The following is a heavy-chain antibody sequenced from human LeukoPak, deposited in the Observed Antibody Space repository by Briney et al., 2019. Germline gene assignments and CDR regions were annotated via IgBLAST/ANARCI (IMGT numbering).Heavy chain of an antibody. D-gene: IGHD5-18*01. CDR2: ISGSGGST. J-gene: IGHJ4*02. Sequence: PGGSLRLSCAASGFTFSSYAMSWVRQAPGKGLEWVSAISGSGGSTYYADSVKGQFTISRDNSKNTLYLQMNSLRAEDTAVYYCAKDAAIKLWFPIYFDYWGQGTLVTVSS. CDR1: GFTFSSYA. V-gene: IGHV3-23*01. CDR3: AKDAAIKLWFPIYFDY.